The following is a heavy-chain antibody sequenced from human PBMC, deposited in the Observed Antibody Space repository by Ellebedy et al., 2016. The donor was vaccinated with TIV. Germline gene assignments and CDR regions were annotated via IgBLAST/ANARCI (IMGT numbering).Heavy chain of an antibody. D-gene: IGHD2-15*01. CDR2: IYPGDSDT. CDR1: GSNFPTYW. V-gene: IGHV5-51*01. J-gene: IGHJ4*02. CDR3: ARRLAYCSGGSCSGYYFDY. Sequence: GESLKISCKGSGSNFPTYWIAWVRQMPGKGLEWMGIIYPGDSDTRYSPSFQGQVTISADKSISTAYLQWSSLKASDTAMYYCARRLAYCSGGSCSGYYFDYWGQGTLVSVSS.